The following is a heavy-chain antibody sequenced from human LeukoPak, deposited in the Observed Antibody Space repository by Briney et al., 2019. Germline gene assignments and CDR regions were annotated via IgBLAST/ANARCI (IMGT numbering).Heavy chain of an antibody. J-gene: IGHJ4*02. V-gene: IGHV6-1*01. Sequence: SQTLSLTCALSGDTVSSNSAAWNWIRQSPSRGLEWLGRTYYRSKWYNDYAVSVKSRITINPDTSKNQFSLQLNSVTPEDTAMYYCARAGGDSWYFDYWGQGTLVTVSS. CDR2: TYYRSKWYN. D-gene: IGHD2-21*02. CDR1: GDTVSSNSAA. CDR3: ARAGGDSWYFDY.